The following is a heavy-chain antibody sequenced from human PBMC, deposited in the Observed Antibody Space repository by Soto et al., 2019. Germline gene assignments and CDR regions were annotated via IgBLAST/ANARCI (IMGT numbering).Heavy chain of an antibody. CDR2: MNPNSGNT. Sequence: QVQLVQSGAEVKKPGASVKVSCKASGYTFTSYDINWVRQATGQGLEWMGWMNPNSGNTGYVQKFQGRVTMTRNTSISTAYMEVSSLRSEDTAVYYCARVSRYSYSYGDPDRLDYWGQGTLVTVSS. CDR3: ARVSRYSYSYGDPDRLDY. CDR1: GYTFTSYD. V-gene: IGHV1-8*01. D-gene: IGHD5-18*01. J-gene: IGHJ4*02.